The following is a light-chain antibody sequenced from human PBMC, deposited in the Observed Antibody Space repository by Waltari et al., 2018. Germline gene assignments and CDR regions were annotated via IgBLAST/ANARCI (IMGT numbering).Light chain of an antibody. J-gene: IGKJ2*01. CDR3: MQATQFRT. CDR1: QSPVHSDGNTY. Sequence: DIVMTQTPLSSPVTLGQPASISCRSSQSPVHSDGNTYFSWLQQRPGQPPRVLIYKISNRFSGVPDRFSGSGAGTDFTLEISRVEAEDVGVYYCMQATQFRTFGQGTKLEIK. CDR2: KIS. V-gene: IGKV2-24*01.